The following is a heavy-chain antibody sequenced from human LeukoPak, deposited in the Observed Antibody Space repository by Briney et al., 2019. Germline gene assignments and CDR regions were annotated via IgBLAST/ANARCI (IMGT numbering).Heavy chain of an antibody. Sequence: GGSLRLSCAASGFTFSNYVMSWVRQAPGKGLEWVSAISGSGGSTYYADSVKGRFTISRDNSKNTLYLQMSSLRAEDTAVYYCARGPYFASSSGYYYYYMDVWGKGTTVTVSS. CDR3: ARGPYFASSSGYYYYYMDV. J-gene: IGHJ6*03. CDR2: ISGSGGST. V-gene: IGHV3-23*01. D-gene: IGHD6-6*01. CDR1: GFTFSNYV.